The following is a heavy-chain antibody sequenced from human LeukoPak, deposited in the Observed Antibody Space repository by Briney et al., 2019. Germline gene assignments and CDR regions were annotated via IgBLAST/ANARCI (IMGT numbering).Heavy chain of an antibody. J-gene: IGHJ6*03. Sequence: GESLKISCQVSGYTFTDYRMAWVRQMPGKGLEWMGAIYPGDSNSEYSPSFQGQVTISADTSITTAYLQWSTLKASDTATYYCARLNRVRSGRYYYYYYVDGWGKATTVTVSS. CDR2: IYPGDSNS. CDR1: GYTFTDYR. CDR3: ARLNRVRSGRYYYYYYVDG. V-gene: IGHV5-51*01. D-gene: IGHD3-16*01.